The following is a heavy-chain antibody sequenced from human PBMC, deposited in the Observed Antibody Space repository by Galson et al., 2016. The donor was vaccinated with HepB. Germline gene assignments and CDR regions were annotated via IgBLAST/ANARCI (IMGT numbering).Heavy chain of an antibody. CDR3: ATLGRRKQWLVQGSYFDY. D-gene: IGHD6-19*01. Sequence: SVKVSCKVSGYTLTELSMNWVRQAPGKGLEWMGGFDPEDGETIYAQKFQGRVTMTEDTSTDTAYMEMSSLRSEDTAVYYCATLGRRKQWLVQGSYFDYWGQGTLVTVSS. V-gene: IGHV1-24*01. J-gene: IGHJ4*02. CDR2: FDPEDGET. CDR1: GYTLTELS.